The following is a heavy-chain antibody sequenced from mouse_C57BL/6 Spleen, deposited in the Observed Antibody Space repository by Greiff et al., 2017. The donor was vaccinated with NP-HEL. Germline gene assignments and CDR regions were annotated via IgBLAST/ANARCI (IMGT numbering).Heavy chain of an antibody. J-gene: IGHJ1*03. CDR1: GYAFSSSW. D-gene: IGHD1-1*01. CDR2: IYPGDGDT. V-gene: IGHV1-82*01. CDR3: ARGITTVVAPYFDV. Sequence: VQLQQSGPELVKPGASVKISCKASGYAFSSSWMNWVKQRPGKGLEWIGRIYPGDGDTNYNGKFKGKATLTADKSSSTAYMQLSSLTSEDSAVYFCARGITTVVAPYFDVWGTGTTVTVSS.